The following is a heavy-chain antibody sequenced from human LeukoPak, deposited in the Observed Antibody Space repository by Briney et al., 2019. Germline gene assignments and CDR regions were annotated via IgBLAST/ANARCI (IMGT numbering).Heavy chain of an antibody. CDR3: ASSPANLRYCSSTSCHIMDV. Sequence: PGGSLRLSCAASGFTFSRYYMSWVRQAPGKGLEWVSSISSVSEHILYADSVKGRFTISRDNAKNSLYLQMNSLRAEDTAVYYCASSPANLRYCSSTSCHIMDVWGKGPRSPSPQ. J-gene: IGHJ6*01. CDR2: ISSVSEHI. D-gene: IGHD2-2*01. CDR1: GFTFSRYY. V-gene: IGHV3-21*01.